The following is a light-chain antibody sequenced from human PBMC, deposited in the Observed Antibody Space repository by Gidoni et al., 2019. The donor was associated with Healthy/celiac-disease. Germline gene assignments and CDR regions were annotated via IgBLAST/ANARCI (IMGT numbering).Light chain of an antibody. J-gene: IGLJ3*02. CDR1: SLRSYY. V-gene: IGLV3-19*01. CDR3: NSRDSSGNHWV. CDR2: GKN. Sequence: SSELHQDPAVSVALGQTVRITCQGDSLRSYYASWYQQKPGQAPVLVIYGKNNRPSGIPDRFSGSSSGNTASLTITGAQAEDEADYYCNSRDSSGNHWVFGGGTKLTVL.